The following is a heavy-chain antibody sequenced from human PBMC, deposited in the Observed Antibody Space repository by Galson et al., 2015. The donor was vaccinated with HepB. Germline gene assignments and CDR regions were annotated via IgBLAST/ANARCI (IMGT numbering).Heavy chain of an antibody. V-gene: IGHV3-53*01. CDR2: LYPGGIT. J-gene: IGHJ4*02. CDR1: GFTVGSNY. CDR3: ARWSGISYDC. D-gene: IGHD3-10*01. Sequence: SLRLSCAASGFTVGSNYMSWVRQAPGKGLEWVSILYPGGITYYTDSVRGRFTISRDSSKNTLYLQMSTLGAEDTAVYFCARWSGISYDCWGQGTLVTVSS.